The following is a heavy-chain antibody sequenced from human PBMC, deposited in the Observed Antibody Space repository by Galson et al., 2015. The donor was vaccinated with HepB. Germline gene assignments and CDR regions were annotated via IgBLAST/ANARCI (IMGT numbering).Heavy chain of an antibody. D-gene: IGHD3-10*01. CDR1: GYTFTSYD. V-gene: IGHV1-8*01. CDR2: MNPNSGNT. Sequence: SVKVSCKASGYTFTSYDINWVRQATGQGLEWMGWMNPNSGNTGYAQKFQGRVTMTRNTSISTAYMELSSLGSEDTAVYYCARVTPGVDYSDYWRQGTLVAVSS. J-gene: IGHJ4*02. CDR3: ARVTPGVDYSDY.